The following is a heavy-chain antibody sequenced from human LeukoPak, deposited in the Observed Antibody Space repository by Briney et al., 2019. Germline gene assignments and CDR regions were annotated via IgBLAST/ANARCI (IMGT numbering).Heavy chain of an antibody. CDR3: ARAKRETSTRPWTSGMDV. Sequence: GGSLRLSCAASGFTLSDYDIHWVRQAIGKGLDWVSGLGSAGDKYHAGSERGRFTISREDAENSVYLQMNGLRPEDTAIYYCARAKRETSTRPWTSGMDVWGQGTTVTVS. V-gene: IGHV3-13*01. D-gene: IGHD3/OR15-3a*01. CDR2: LGSAGDK. J-gene: IGHJ6*02. CDR1: GFTLSDYD.